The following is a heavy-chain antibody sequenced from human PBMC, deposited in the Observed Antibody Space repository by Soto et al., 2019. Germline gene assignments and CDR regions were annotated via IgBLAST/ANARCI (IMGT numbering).Heavy chain of an antibody. CDR1: GYTFTGYY. V-gene: IGHV1-2*02. J-gene: IGHJ3*02. CDR3: ARDRYYDSSGHYHGEDAFDI. Sequence: QVQLVQSGAEVKKPGASVKVSCKASGYTFTGYYMHWVRQAPRQGLEWMGWINPNSGGTNYAQKFQGRVTMTRDTSISTAYMELSRLRSDDTAVYYCARDRYYDSSGHYHGEDAFDIWGQGTMVTVSS. CDR2: INPNSGGT. D-gene: IGHD3-22*01.